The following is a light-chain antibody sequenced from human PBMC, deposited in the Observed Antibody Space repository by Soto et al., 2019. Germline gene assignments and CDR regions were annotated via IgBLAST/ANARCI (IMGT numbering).Light chain of an antibody. V-gene: IGKV1-17*03. CDR2: ATT. CDR3: LQHSSYPLT. CDR1: QGISSY. Sequence: GDRVTISCRMSQGISSYLAWYQQKPGKVPKRLIYATTTLQSGVPSRFSGSGSGTEFTLTISSLQPEDFATYYCLQHSSYPLTFGGGTKVDIK. J-gene: IGKJ4*01.